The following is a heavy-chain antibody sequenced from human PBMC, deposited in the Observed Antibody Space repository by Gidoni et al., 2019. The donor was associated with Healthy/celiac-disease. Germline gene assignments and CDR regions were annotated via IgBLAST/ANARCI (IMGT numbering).Heavy chain of an antibody. CDR3: AKDGSYYDILTGYPGGYYYGMDV. D-gene: IGHD3-9*01. J-gene: IGHJ6*02. CDR1: GFTFDDDA. V-gene: IGHV3-9*01. Sequence: EVQLVESGGGLVQPGRSLRLSCAASGFTFDDDAMHWVRQAPGKGLEWVSGISWNSGSIGYADSVKGRFTISRDNAKNSLYLQMNSLRAEDTALYYCAKDGSYYDILTGYPGGYYYGMDVWGQGTTVTVSS. CDR2: ISWNSGSI.